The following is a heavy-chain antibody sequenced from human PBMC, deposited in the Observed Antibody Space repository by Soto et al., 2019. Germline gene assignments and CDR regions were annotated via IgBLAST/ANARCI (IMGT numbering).Heavy chain of an antibody. J-gene: IGHJ5*02. CDR3: GRHVRRQVNPIWFDP. Sequence: PSETLSLTCTVSGGSVTSSNSYWGWIRQPPGKGMEWIGSVSSSGSTYYKSSLKSCVTMSVDTSKNQFSLNLRSVTAADAAVYYCGRHVRRQVNPIWFDPWGQGTLVTVSS. V-gene: IGHV4-39*01. D-gene: IGHD3-9*01. CDR1: GGSVTSSNSY. CDR2: VSSSGST.